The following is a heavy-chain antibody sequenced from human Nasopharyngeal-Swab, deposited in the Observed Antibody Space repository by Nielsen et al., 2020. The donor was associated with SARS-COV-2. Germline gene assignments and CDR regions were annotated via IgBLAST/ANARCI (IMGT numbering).Heavy chain of an antibody. CDR1: GFTVSSNY. J-gene: IGHJ5*02. CDR3: AREGIFHWFDP. D-gene: IGHD3-10*01. CDR2: IYSGGST. Sequence: GGSLRLSCAASGFTVSSNYMSWVRQAPGKGLEWVSVIYSGGSTYYADSMKGRFTISRDNSKNTLYLQMNSLRAEDTAVYYCAREGIFHWFDPWGQGTLVTVSS. V-gene: IGHV3-53*01.